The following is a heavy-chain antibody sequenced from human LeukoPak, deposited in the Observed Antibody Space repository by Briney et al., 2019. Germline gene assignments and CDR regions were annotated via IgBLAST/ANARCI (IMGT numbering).Heavy chain of an antibody. J-gene: IGHJ4*02. V-gene: IGHV3-30*03. CDR1: GFTFSSYG. CDR3: ARDSSSGSYSYFDY. CDR2: ISYDGSNK. D-gene: IGHD1-26*01. Sequence: GGSLRLSCAASGFTFSSYGMHWVRQAPGKGLEWVAVISYDGSNKYYADSVKGRFTISRDNSKNTLYLQMNSLRAEDTAVYYCARDSSSGSYSYFDYWGQGTLVTVSS.